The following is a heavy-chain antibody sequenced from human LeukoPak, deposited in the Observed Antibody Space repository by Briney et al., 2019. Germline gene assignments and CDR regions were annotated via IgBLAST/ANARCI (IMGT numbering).Heavy chain of an antibody. J-gene: IGHJ4*02. Sequence: PSETLSLTCTVSGGSISSGSYYWSWIRQPAGKGLEWIGSIYHSGSTYYNPSLKSRVTIPVDTSKNQFSLKLSSLTAADSAVYYCARAEGWQLDLLRYYFDYWGQGTLVTVSS. D-gene: IGHD6-6*01. CDR3: ARAEGWQLDLLRYYFDY. V-gene: IGHV4-39*07. CDR2: IYHSGST. CDR1: GGSISSGSYY.